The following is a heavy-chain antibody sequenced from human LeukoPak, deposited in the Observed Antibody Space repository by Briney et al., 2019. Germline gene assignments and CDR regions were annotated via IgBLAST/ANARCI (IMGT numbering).Heavy chain of an antibody. Sequence: PGGSLRLSCAASGFTVNRYYLSWVRQAPGKGLEWVSVIYGGGRTYFADSVKGRFTISRDNSKNTLYLQMNSLRAEDTAVYYCARDQDRMDVWGQGTTVTVSS. CDR3: ARDQDRMDV. J-gene: IGHJ6*02. CDR1: GFTVNRYY. CDR2: IYGGGRT. V-gene: IGHV3-66*01.